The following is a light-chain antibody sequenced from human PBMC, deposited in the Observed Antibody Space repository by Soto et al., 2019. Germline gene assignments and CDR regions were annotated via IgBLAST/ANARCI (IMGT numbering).Light chain of an antibody. CDR2: SND. V-gene: IGLV1-44*01. CDR3: AAWDDSLNGYV. CDR1: SSNIGRNT. Sequence: QAVVTQPPSASGTPGQRVTISCSGSSSNIGRNTVNWYQQFPGTAPKLLIYSNDQWPSGVPDRFSGSKSGTSASLAISGLQSEDEADYYCAAWDDSLNGYVFGTATKLTVL. J-gene: IGLJ1*01.